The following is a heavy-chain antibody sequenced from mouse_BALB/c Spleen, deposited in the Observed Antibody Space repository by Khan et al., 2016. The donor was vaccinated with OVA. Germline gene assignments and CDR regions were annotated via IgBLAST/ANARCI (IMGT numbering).Heavy chain of an antibody. J-gene: IGHJ4*01. V-gene: IGHV2-6-1*01. CDR3: ARQPYYHYNIMDY. CDR2: IWNDGNT. D-gene: IGHD2-10*01. CDR1: GFSLTNYG. Sequence: VELVESGPGLVAPSQSPSITCTISGFSLTNYGVHWVRQPPGKGLEWLVVIWNDGNTAYNSALKSRLTISKDNSKSQVFLKMNSLQTDDTAMYFCARQPYYHYNIMDYWGQGTSVTVSS.